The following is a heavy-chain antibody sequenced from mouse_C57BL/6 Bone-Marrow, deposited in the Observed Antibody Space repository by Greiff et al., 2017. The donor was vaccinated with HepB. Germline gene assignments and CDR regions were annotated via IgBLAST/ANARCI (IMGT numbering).Heavy chain of an antibody. V-gene: IGHV1-76*01. J-gene: IGHJ4*01. CDR3: ARVHYYGSSDAMDY. CDR2: IYPGSGNT. Sequence: QVQLKESGAELVRPGASVKLSCKASGYTFTDYYINWVKQRPGHGLEWIASIYPGSGNTYYNEKFKGKATLTAEKSSSTAYMQLSSLTSEDSAVYFCARVHYYGSSDAMDYWGQGTSVTVSS. D-gene: IGHD1-1*01. CDR1: GYTFTDYY.